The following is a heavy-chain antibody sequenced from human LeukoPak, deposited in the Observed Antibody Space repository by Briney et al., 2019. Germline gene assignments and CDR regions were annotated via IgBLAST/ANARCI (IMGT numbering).Heavy chain of an antibody. D-gene: IGHD6-19*01. V-gene: IGHV3-21*06. CDR3: ARWYSSGWYSDY. J-gene: IGHJ4*02. CDR1: GFSFSTYS. CDR2: VSGTSEYI. Sequence: KSGGSLRLSCAASGFSFSTYSMIWVRQAPGKGLEWVSSVSGTSEYIYYADSVGGRFTISRDNAKNTVYLQMNSLRAEDTAVYYCARWYSSGWYSDYWGQGTLVTVSS.